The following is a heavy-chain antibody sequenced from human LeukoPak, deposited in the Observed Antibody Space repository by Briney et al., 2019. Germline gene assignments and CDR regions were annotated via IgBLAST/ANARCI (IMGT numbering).Heavy chain of an antibody. D-gene: IGHD1-26*01. V-gene: IGHV1-46*01. CDR2: INPSGGST. J-gene: IGHJ4*02. CDR1: GYTFTSYY. CDR3: ARQSEYSGSYYAY. Sequence: ASVKVSCKASGYTFTSYYMHWVRQAPGQGLEWMGIINPSGGSTSYAQKFQGRVTITADESTSTAYMELSSLRSEDTAVYYCARQSEYSGSYYAYWGQGTLVTVSS.